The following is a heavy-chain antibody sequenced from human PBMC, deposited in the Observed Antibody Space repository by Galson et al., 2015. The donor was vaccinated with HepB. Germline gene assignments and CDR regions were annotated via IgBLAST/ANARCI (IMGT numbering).Heavy chain of an antibody. Sequence: ETLSLTCTVSGGSISSSSYYWGWIRQPPGKGLEWIGSIYYSGSTYYNPSLESRVTISVDTSKNQFSLKLSSVTAADTAVYYCARSPHDYGDYGGNYYYYGMDVWGQGTTVTVSS. CDR2: IYYSGST. CDR3: ARSPHDYGDYGGNYYYYGMDV. V-gene: IGHV4-39*01. J-gene: IGHJ6*02. CDR1: GGSISSSSYY. D-gene: IGHD4-17*01.